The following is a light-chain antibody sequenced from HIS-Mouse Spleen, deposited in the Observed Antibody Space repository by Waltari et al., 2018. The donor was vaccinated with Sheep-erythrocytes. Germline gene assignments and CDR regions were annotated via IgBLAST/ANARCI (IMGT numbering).Light chain of an antibody. J-gene: IGLJ3*02. CDR1: SSYVGGYND. CDR2: EVS. CDR3: SSYAGSNNWV. Sequence: QSALTQPPSASGSPAQSVTISCTAPSSYVGGYNDSSWYQQHPGKAPQLMIYEVSKRPSGVPDRFSGSKSGNTASLTVSGLQAEDEADYYCSSYAGSNNWVFGGGTKLTVL. V-gene: IGLV2-8*01.